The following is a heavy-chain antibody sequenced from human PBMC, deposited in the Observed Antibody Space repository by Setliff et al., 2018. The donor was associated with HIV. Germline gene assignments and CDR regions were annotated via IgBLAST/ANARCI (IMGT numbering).Heavy chain of an antibody. J-gene: IGHJ3*02. CDR1: GGYINSYY. CDR3: ARGKTPPYGIVVEDDAFDI. CDR2: IYSSGST. V-gene: IGHV4-4*07. Sequence: PSETLSLTCTVSGGYINSYYWSWIRQPAGKGLEWIGRIYSSGSTNYNPSLKSRITMSVDMSKNQISLKLRSVTAADTAVYYCARGKTPPYGIVVEDDAFDIWGQGTMVTV. D-gene: IGHD3-22*01.